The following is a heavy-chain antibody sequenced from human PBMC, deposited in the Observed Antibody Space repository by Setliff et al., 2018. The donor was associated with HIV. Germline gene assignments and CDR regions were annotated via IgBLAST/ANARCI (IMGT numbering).Heavy chain of an antibody. V-gene: IGHV3-30*07. Sequence: GGSLRLSCAVSGFIFSSYAMYWVRQAPGKGLEWVAVMSYDGNNKYYADSVKGRFTISRDNTKNTLYLQMNSLRAEDTAVYYCVRLPFPPYCGGDCYSIDYWGQGTLVTVSS. D-gene: IGHD2-21*02. CDR2: MSYDGNNK. CDR3: VRLPFPPYCGGDCYSIDY. CDR1: GFIFSSYA. J-gene: IGHJ4*02.